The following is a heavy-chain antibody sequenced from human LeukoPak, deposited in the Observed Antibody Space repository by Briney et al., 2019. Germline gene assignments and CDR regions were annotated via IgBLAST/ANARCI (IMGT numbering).Heavy chain of an antibody. V-gene: IGHV3-23*01. CDR1: GFTFSTYA. D-gene: IGHD4-17*01. J-gene: IGHJ3*02. CDR2: TSGSGAGK. CDR3: AKAAYGDYAGAFDI. Sequence: PGGSLRLSWAAAGFTFSTYAMTWVRQAPGKGLEWVSSTSGSGAGKFYAAPVKGRFTTSRDNSKNTLFVQMNNLRAEDTAVYYCAKAAYGDYAGAFDIWGQGTMVIVSS.